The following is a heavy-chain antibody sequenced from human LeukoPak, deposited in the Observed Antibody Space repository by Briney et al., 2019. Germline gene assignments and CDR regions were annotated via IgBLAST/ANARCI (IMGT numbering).Heavy chain of an antibody. V-gene: IGHV1-46*01. J-gene: IGHJ4*02. D-gene: IGHD3-3*02. CDR2: INPSGGST. Sequence: ASVKVSCKASGYTFTSYYMHWVRQAPGQGLEWMGIINPSGGSTSYAQKFQGRVTMTEDTSTDIAYMELSSLRSEDTAVYYCATDRETQLALDYWGQGTLVTVSS. CDR1: GYTFTSYY. CDR3: ATDRETQLALDY.